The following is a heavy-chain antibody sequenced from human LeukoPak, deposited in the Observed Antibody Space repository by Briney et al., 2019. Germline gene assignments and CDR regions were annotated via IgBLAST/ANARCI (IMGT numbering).Heavy chain of an antibody. V-gene: IGHV3-48*03. J-gene: IGHJ6*03. CDR3: ARVGRYDSSGYYYDYYYMDV. CDR2: ISSSGSTI. Sequence: GALRLSCAASGFTFSSYEMNWVRQAPGKGLEWVSYISSSGSTIYYADSVKGRFTISRDNSKNTLYLQMNSLRAEDTAVYYCARVGRYDSSGYYYDYYYMDVWGKGTTVTVSS. D-gene: IGHD3-22*01. CDR1: GFTFSSYE.